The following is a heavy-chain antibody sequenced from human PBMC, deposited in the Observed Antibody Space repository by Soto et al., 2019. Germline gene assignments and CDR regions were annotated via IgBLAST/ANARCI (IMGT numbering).Heavy chain of an antibody. CDR3: ARVNGRITIFGVVIPNWFDP. Sequence: GGSLRLSCAASGFTFSDYYMSWIRQAPGKGLEWVSYISSSGSTIYYADSVKGRFTISRDNAKNSLYLQMNSLRAEDTAVYYCARVNGRITIFGVVIPNWFDPWGQGTLVTVSS. CDR1: GFTFSDYY. D-gene: IGHD3-3*01. V-gene: IGHV3-11*01. J-gene: IGHJ5*02. CDR2: ISSSGSTI.